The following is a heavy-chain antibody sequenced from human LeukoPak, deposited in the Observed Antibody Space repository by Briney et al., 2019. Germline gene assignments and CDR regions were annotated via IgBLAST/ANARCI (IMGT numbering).Heavy chain of an antibody. CDR2: IWYDGSNK. CDR3: ARELPPLEKYYFDY. J-gene: IGHJ4*02. CDR1: GFTFRSYG. V-gene: IGHV3-33*01. Sequence: GRSLRLSCAASGFTFRSYGMHWVRQAPGKGLQWVAVIWYDGSNKHYADSVKGRFTISRDNSKNTLSLQMNSLRAEDTAVYYCARELPPLEKYYFDYWGQGTLVTVSS. D-gene: IGHD3-3*01.